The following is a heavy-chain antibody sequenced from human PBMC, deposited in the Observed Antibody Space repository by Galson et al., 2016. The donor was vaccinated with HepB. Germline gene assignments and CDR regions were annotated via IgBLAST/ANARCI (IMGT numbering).Heavy chain of an antibody. V-gene: IGHV1-18*01. Sequence: SVKVSCKASGYLFNAYGLSWVQQAPGQGLEWMGWISAYSGDTNYAQQLQGRVTMTIDTSTPTAYMELRSLRSDDTAVYYCARDPVGATGTDGMDVWGQGTTVTVSS. CDR3: ARDPVGATGTDGMDV. CDR1: GYLFNAYG. J-gene: IGHJ6*02. CDR2: ISAYSGDT. D-gene: IGHD1-1*01.